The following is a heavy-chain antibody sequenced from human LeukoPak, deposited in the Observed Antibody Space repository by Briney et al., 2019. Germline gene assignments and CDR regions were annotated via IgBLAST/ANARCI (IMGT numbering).Heavy chain of an antibody. CDR3: ARWGSGSYHFFDY. CDR2: IKQDGSVK. V-gene: IGHV3-7*03. J-gene: IGHJ4*02. Sequence: GGSLRLSCAASGFSFSNFWMNWVRQAPGKGLEWVANIKQDGSVKHYVDSVKGRFTISRDNTKNTLYLQMNSLRAEDTAVYYCARWGSGSYHFFDYWGQGTLVTVSS. D-gene: IGHD1-26*01. CDR1: GFSFSNFW.